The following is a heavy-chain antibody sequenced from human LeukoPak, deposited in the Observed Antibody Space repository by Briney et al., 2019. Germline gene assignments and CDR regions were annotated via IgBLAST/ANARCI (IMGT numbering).Heavy chain of an antibody. V-gene: IGHV3-30*02. Sequence: GGSLRLSCAASGFTVSSNYMSWVRQAPGKGLEWVAFIRYDGSNKYYADSVKGRFTISRDNSKNTLYLQMNSLRAEDTAVYYCAKVPEPGIAVAGSTGWGQGTLVTVSS. CDR1: GFTVSSNY. J-gene: IGHJ4*02. CDR3: AKVPEPGIAVAGSTG. D-gene: IGHD6-19*01. CDR2: IRYDGSNK.